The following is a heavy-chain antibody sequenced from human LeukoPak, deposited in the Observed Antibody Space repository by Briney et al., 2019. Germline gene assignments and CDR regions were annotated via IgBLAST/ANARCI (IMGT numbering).Heavy chain of an antibody. CDR2: IKQDGSEK. Sequence: GGSLRLSCAASGFTFSNYWMSWVRQAPGKGLEWVANIKQDGSEKYYVGSVKGRFTISRDNAKNSLYLQMNSLRAEDTAVYYCAQLNTNWFDPWGQGTLVTVSS. CDR1: GFTFSNYW. J-gene: IGHJ5*02. V-gene: IGHV3-7*01. CDR3: AQLNTNWFDP. D-gene: IGHD5-24*01.